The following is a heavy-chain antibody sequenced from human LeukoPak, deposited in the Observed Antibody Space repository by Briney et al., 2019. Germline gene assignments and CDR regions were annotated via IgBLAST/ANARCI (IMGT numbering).Heavy chain of an antibody. V-gene: IGHV4-34*01. J-gene: IGHJ4*02. D-gene: IGHD3-3*01. CDR1: GGSFSGYY. Sequence: PSETLSPTCAVYGGSFSGYYWSWIRQPPGKGLEWIGEINHSGSTNYNPSLKSRVTISVDTSKNQFSLKLSSVTAADTAVYYCARGLPLRFLEWLPLDYWGQGTLVTVSS. CDR2: INHSGST. CDR3: ARGLPLRFLEWLPLDY.